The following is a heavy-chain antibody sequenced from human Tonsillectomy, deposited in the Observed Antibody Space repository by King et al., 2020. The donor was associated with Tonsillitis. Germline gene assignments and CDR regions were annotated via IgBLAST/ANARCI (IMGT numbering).Heavy chain of an antibody. CDR3: VNDPNWRPTGH. CDR1: GFTFSPFA. Sequence: EVQLVESGGELVQPGGSLRLSCTASGFTFSPFAMTWVRQAPGKGLEWVSDVYGDGITTHYADSVRGRFTSSRDNSKNTVYLQMNSLRVEDTAIYYCVNDPNWRPTGHWGQGTLVIVSS. V-gene: IGHV3-23*04. J-gene: IGHJ1*01. CDR2: VYGDGITT. D-gene: IGHD3-3*01.